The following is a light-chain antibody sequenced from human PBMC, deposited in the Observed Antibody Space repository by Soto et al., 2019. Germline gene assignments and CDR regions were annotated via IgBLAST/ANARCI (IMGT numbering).Light chain of an antibody. V-gene: IGKV4-1*01. J-gene: IGKJ4*01. CDR2: WAS. CDR1: QSVLYSSNNRNY. Sequence: DIVMTQSPDSLAVSLGERATVNCKSSQSVLYSSNNRNYLAWYQQKPGQPPKLLIYWASTREAGVPHRFSGSRSGTDFSLSISSLQAEDVAVYYYQQYYSTPLTCGGGTKVEI. CDR3: QQYYSTPLT.